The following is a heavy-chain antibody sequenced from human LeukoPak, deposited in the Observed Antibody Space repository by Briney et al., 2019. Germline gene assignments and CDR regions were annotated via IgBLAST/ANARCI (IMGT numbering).Heavy chain of an antibody. J-gene: IGHJ3*02. CDR3: ARDGDSSGYYAAFDI. CDR1: GFTFSRYW. CDR2: INSDGSST. V-gene: IGHV3-74*01. Sequence: GGSLRLSCAASGFTFSRYWMHWVRQAPGKGLVWVSRINSDGSSTSYADSVKGRFTISRDNPKNTLYLQMNSLRAEDTAVYYCARDGDSSGYYAAFDIWGQGTMVTVSS. D-gene: IGHD3-22*01.